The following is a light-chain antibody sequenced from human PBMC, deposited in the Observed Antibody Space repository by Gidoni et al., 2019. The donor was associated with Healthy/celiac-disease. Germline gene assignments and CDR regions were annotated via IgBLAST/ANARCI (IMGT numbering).Light chain of an antibody. CDR1: QSVLYSSNNKNY. Sequence: IVMTQSPDSLAVSLGERATINCKSSQSVLYSSNNKNYLAWYQQKPGQPPKLLIYWASTRESGVPDRFSGSGSGTDFTLTISSLQAEDVAVYYCQQYYSTPLTFGGXTKVKIK. J-gene: IGKJ4*01. V-gene: IGKV4-1*01. CDR3: QQYYSTPLT. CDR2: WAS.